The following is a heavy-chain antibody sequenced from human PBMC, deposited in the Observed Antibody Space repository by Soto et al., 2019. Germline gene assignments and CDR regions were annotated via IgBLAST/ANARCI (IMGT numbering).Heavy chain of an antibody. CDR2: IYWDDDK. V-gene: IGHV2-5*02. CDR3: AHSSTDLNHAMDV. D-gene: IGHD3-3*01. J-gene: IGHJ6*02. CDR1: GLSLTTNGLS. Sequence: QITLKESGPTLVKPTQTLTLTCAFSGLSLTTNGLSVGWVRQPPGKALEWLALIYWDDDKRYSPSLKSRLTIPRDTFQKPGVLTMTNMDPVDTATYYCAHSSTDLNHAMDVWGQGTTVSVSS.